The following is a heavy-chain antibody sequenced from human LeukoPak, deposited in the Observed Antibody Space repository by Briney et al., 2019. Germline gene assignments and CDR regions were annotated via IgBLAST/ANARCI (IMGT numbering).Heavy chain of an antibody. CDR2: ISWNSGSI. D-gene: IGHD6-19*01. V-gene: IGHV3-9*01. Sequence: GGSLRLSCAASGFILDDYAMHWVRRAPGKGLEWVSGISWNSGSIDYADSVKGRFTISRDNAKNSLYLQMNSLRVEDTALYYCAKVSIAVAGPFDYWGQGTLVTVSS. J-gene: IGHJ4*02. CDR1: GFILDDYA. CDR3: AKVSIAVAGPFDY.